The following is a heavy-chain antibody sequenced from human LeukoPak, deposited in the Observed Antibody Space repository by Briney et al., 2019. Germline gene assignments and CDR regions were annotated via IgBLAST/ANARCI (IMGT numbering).Heavy chain of an antibody. Sequence: GASVKVSCKASGYTFTDYYIHWVRQAPGQGFEWMGWINPNSGGTNYAQNFQGRVTMTRDTSISTAYMELSSLRSEDTAVYYCASEESFYGGNSRRHYAFDIWGQGTMVTVSS. V-gene: IGHV1-2*02. CDR2: INPNSGGT. J-gene: IGHJ3*02. D-gene: IGHD4-23*01. CDR3: ASEESFYGGNSRRHYAFDI. CDR1: GYTFTDYY.